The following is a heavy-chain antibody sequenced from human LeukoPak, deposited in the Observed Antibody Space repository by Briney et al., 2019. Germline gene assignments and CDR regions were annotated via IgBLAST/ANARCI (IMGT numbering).Heavy chain of an antibody. D-gene: IGHD3-10*01. V-gene: IGHV3-53*01. J-gene: IGHJ4*02. CDR3: ARSYYYGSGSYYNSFNY. CDR1: GFTVSSNY. CDR2: IYSGGST. Sequence: GGSLRLSCAASGFTVSSNYMSWVRQAPGKGLEWVSVIYSGGSTYYADSVKGRFTISRDNSKNTLYLQMNSLRAEDTAVYYCARSYYYGSGSYYNSFNYWGQGTLVTVSS.